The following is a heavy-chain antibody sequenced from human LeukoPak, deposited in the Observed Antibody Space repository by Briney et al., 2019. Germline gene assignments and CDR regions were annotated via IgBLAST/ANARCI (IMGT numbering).Heavy chain of an antibody. J-gene: IGHJ6*02. D-gene: IGHD3-16*01. Sequence: GSLRLSCAASGFTFSSYATSWVRQAPGKGLEWVSAISGSGGSTYYADSVKGRFTISRDNSKNTLYLQMNSLRAEDTAVYYCAKMTIGAYCYYYYGMDVWGQGTTVTVSS. CDR1: GFTFSSYA. V-gene: IGHV3-23*01. CDR3: AKMTIGAYCYYYYGMDV. CDR2: ISGSGGST.